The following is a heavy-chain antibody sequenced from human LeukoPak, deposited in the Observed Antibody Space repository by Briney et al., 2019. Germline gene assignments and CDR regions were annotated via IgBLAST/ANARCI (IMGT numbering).Heavy chain of an antibody. J-gene: IGHJ5*02. CDR3: ARVAAHWFDP. D-gene: IGHD6-25*01. CDR1: GGSTSSSSYY. Sequence: PSETLSLTCTVSGGSTSSSSYYWGWIRQPPGKGLEWIGFVYYRGNTYYNPSLKSRVTISIDTVKDQFSLRLTSVTAADTAVYYCARVAAHWFDPWGQGTLVTVSS. CDR2: VYYRGNT. V-gene: IGHV4-30-4*08.